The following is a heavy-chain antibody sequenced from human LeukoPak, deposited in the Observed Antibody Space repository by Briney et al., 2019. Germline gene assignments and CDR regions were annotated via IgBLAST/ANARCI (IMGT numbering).Heavy chain of an antibody. CDR3: ARLRLYDSSGPGYFDI. CDR2: IYSGGST. CDR1: GFTFSSYA. D-gene: IGHD3-22*01. V-gene: IGHV3-66*01. Sequence: GGSLRLSCAASGFTFSSYAMQWVRQAPGKGLEWVSVIYSGGSTYYADSVKGRFTISRDNSKNTLYLQMNSLRAEDTAVYYCARLRLYDSSGPGYFDIWGQGTMVTVSS. J-gene: IGHJ3*02.